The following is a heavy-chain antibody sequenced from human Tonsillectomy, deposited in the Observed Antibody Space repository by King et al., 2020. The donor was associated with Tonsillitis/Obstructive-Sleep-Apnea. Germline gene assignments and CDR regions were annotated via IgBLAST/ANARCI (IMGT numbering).Heavy chain of an antibody. J-gene: IGHJ4*02. D-gene: IGHD2/OR15-2a*01. CDR2: IYYDGRTK. CDR1: GFTLSKYG. CDR3: VRGGIYAFDY. V-gene: IGHV3-33*01. Sequence: VQLVESGGGVVQPGRSLRLSCAASGFTLSKYGIHWVRQAPGKGLEWVTVIYYDGRTKYYADSVKGRFTISRDNSKNTLYLQMNSLRAEDTAVYYCVRGGIYAFDYWGQGTPVTVS.